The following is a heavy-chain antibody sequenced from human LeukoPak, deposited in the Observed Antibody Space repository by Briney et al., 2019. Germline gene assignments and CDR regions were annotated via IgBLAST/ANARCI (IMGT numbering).Heavy chain of an antibody. CDR1: GFTFSSYG. CDR3: TTLWFGEFGGGY. V-gene: IGHV3-30*03. Sequence: GGSLRLSCAASGFTFSSYGMHWVRQAPGKGLEWVAVISYDGSNKYYADSVKGRFTVSRDNSKNTLYLQMNSLKTEYTAVYYCTTLWFGEFGGGYWGQGTLVTVSS. D-gene: IGHD3-10*01. J-gene: IGHJ4*02. CDR2: ISYDGSNK.